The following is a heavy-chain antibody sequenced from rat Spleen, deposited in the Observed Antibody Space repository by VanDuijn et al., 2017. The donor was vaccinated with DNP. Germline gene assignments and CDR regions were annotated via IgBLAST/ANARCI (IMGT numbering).Heavy chain of an antibody. CDR3: TRRDSSLLLHGFFDY. CDR2: INYDGTRT. Sequence: EVQLVESGGGLVQPGNSLKLSCAASGFTFSDYAMAWVRQAPKKGLEWVATINYDGTRTYYRDSVKGRFTISRDNARSILYLQMDSLGSEDTATYYCTRRDSSLLLHGFFDYWGQGVMVTVSS. J-gene: IGHJ2*01. V-gene: IGHV5-17*01. CDR1: GFTFSDYA. D-gene: IGHD1-1*01.